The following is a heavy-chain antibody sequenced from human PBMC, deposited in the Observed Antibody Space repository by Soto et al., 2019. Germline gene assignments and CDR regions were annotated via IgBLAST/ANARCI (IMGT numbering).Heavy chain of an antibody. CDR1: GYTFTSYG. CDR3: AREAAYYDILTGYYYYYDGMDV. V-gene: IGHV1-18*04. Sequence: QVQLVQSGAEVKKPGASVKVSCKASGYTFTSYGISWVRQAPGQGLEWMGWISAYNGNTNYAQKLQGRVTMTTDTSTSTAYMELRSLRSDDTAVYYCAREAAYYDILTGYYYYYDGMDVWGQGTTVTVSS. CDR2: ISAYNGNT. J-gene: IGHJ6*02. D-gene: IGHD3-9*01.